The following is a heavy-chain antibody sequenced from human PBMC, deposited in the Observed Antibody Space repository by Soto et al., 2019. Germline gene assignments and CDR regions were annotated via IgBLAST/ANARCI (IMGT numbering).Heavy chain of an antibody. D-gene: IGHD3-10*01. Sequence: QVQLQESGPGLVKPSETLSLICTVSGGSISDFYWSWIRQPAGKGLAWIGRIHTSGCTNINPSRKSRVSVTVETSRNQLSLTLTSVTAADTAAYYCARPQYFGEDGAFNIWGQGTVVTVSS. CDR1: GGSISDFY. CDR2: IHTSGCT. CDR3: ARPQYFGEDGAFNI. V-gene: IGHV4-4*07. J-gene: IGHJ3*02.